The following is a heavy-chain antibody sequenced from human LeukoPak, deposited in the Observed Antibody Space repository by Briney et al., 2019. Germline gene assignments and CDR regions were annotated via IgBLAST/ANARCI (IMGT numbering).Heavy chain of an antibody. Sequence: GGSLRLSCTASGFAFSNFGIHWVRQAPGRGLEWVAVISYNGRTQYYAASVEGRFTISRDNSKNTLYLQMNSLRAEDTAVYYCARWSSSWLRGDYWGQGTLVTVSS. D-gene: IGHD6-13*01. CDR1: GFAFSNFG. CDR2: ISYNGRTQ. J-gene: IGHJ4*02. CDR3: ARWSSSWLRGDY. V-gene: IGHV3-30*03.